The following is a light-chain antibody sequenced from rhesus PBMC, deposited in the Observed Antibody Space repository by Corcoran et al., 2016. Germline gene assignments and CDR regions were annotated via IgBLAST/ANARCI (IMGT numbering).Light chain of an antibody. CDR3: QHSYGTPLT. J-gene: IGKJ4*01. CDR2: KAS. V-gene: IGKV1-74*01. CDR1: ENVNNY. Sequence: DIQMTQSPSSLSASVGDRVTITCRASENVNNYLHWYQQKPGKAPKLLIYKASTLESGVPSRFSGSGSGTDCTLTISSLQPEDVATYYCQHSYGTPLTFGGGTKVELK.